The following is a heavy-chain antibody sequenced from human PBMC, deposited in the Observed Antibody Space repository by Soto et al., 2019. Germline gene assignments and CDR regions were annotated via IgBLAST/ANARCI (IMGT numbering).Heavy chain of an antibody. V-gene: IGHV3-30-3*01. CDR2: ISYDGSNK. Sequence: GGSLRLSCAASGFTFSSYAMHWVRQAPGKGLEWVAVISYDGSNKYYADSVKGRFTISRDNSKNTLYLQMNSLRAEDTAVYYCARAFSGSYFHYYYYYGMDVWGQGTTVT. D-gene: IGHD1-26*01. CDR3: ARAFSGSYFHYYYYYGMDV. CDR1: GFTFSSYA. J-gene: IGHJ6*02.